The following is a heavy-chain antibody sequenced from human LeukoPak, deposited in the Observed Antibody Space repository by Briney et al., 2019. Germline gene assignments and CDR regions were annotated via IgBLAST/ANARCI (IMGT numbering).Heavy chain of an antibody. Sequence: SVKVSCKASGGTFSSYTISWVRQAPGQGLEWMRRIIPILGIANYAQKFQGRVTITADKSTSTAYMELSSLRSEDTAVYYCASLIAAAGTGWFDPCGQGTLVTVSS. D-gene: IGHD6-13*01. J-gene: IGHJ5*02. V-gene: IGHV1-69*02. CDR1: GGTFSSYT. CDR3: ASLIAAAGTGWFDP. CDR2: IIPILGIA.